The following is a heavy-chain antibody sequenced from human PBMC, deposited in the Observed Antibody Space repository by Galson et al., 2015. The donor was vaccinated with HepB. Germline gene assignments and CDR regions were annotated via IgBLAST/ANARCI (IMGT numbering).Heavy chain of an antibody. D-gene: IGHD3-22*01. J-gene: IGHJ4*02. V-gene: IGHV4-30-4*01. CDR3: ARQQYDSSGYYGDGIDY. CDR2: IYYSGST. CDR1: GGSISSGDYY. Sequence: TLSLTCTVSGGSISSGDYYWSWIRQPPGKGLEWIGYIYYSGSTYYNPSLKSRVTISVDTSKNQFSLKLSSVTAADTAVYYCARQQYDSSGYYGDGIDYWGQGTLVTVSS.